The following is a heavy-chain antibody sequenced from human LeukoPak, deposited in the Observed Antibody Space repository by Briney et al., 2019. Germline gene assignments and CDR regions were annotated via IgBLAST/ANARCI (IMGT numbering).Heavy chain of an antibody. CDR1: GFTFSSYS. Sequence: GGSLRLSCAASGFTFSSYSMNWVRRAPGKGLEWVSSISSSSSYIYYADSVKGRFTISRDNAKNSLYLQMNSLRAEDTAVYYCARERVGYSYGATCFDYWGQGTLVTVSS. CDR3: ARERVGYSYGATCFDY. CDR2: ISSSSSYI. D-gene: IGHD5-18*01. V-gene: IGHV3-21*01. J-gene: IGHJ4*02.